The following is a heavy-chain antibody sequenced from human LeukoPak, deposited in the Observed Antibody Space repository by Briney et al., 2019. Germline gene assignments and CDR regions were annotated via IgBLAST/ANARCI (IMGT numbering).Heavy chain of an antibody. CDR2: INPNSGGT. V-gene: IGHV1-2*02. CDR1: GYTFTGYY. Sequence: ASVKVSCKASGYTFTGYYMHWVRQAPGQGLEWMGWINPNSGGTNYAQKFQGRVTMTRDTSISATYMELSRLRSDDTAVYYCARDQGDYYFDYWGQGTLVTVSS. CDR3: ARDQGDYYFDY. D-gene: IGHD2-21*02. J-gene: IGHJ4*02.